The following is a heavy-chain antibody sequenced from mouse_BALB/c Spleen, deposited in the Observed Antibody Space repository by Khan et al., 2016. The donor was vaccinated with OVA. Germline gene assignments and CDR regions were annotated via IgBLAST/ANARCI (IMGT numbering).Heavy chain of an antibody. CDR1: GFTFSRYT. Sequence: EVELVESGGDLVKPGGSLKLSCAASGFTFSRYTMSWVRQTPEKRLEWVATISSGGTYTYYVDSVEGRFTLSRDNAKNTLYLELTSLTSEDTAIYYCTRGEGYYCTPYAIDYWGQGTSVTVSS. J-gene: IGHJ4*01. CDR3: TRGEGYYCTPYAIDY. V-gene: IGHV5-6-4*01. D-gene: IGHD3-1*01. CDR2: ISSGGTYT.